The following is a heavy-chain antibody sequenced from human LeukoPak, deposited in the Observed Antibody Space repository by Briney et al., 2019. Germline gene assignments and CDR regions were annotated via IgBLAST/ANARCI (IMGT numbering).Heavy chain of an antibody. Sequence: GRSLRLSCAASGFTFSSYAMHWVRQAPGKGLEWVAVISYDGSNKYYADSVKGRFTISRDNSKNTLYLQMNSLRAEDTAVYYCARVGPTDYYFDYWGQGTLVTVSS. D-gene: IGHD3-16*01. CDR2: ISYDGSNK. V-gene: IGHV3-30*01. J-gene: IGHJ4*02. CDR1: GFTFSSYA. CDR3: ARVGPTDYYFDY.